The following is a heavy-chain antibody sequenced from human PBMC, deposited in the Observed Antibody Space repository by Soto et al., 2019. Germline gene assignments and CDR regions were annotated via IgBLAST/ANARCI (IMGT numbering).Heavy chain of an antibody. Sequence: EVQLVESGGNLVQPGGSLRLSCAASGFTVSDTYMSWVRQAPGKGLEWVSIIYSGGSTYYADSVKGRFTISRDNSKNTVYLQMNSLRAEYTAVYYCARGDFDNWGQGTLVTVSS. CDR2: IYSGGST. CDR3: ARGDFDN. J-gene: IGHJ4*02. CDR1: GFTVSDTY. V-gene: IGHV3-66*01.